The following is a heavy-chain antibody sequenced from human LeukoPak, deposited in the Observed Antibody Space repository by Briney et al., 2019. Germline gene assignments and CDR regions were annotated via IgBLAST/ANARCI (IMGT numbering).Heavy chain of an antibody. D-gene: IGHD6-19*01. J-gene: IGHJ4*02. CDR3: ARDSLPMAVTGPFDH. V-gene: IGHV3-33*01. CDR1: GFNFSSYG. CDR2: IWFDGSNI. Sequence: GGSLRLSCAASGFNFSSYGMHWVRQAPGKGLEWVTSIWFDGSNIHYADSVKGRVNISRDNSKSALYLQMNSLRAEDTAIYYCARDSLPMAVTGPFDHWGQGALVTVSS.